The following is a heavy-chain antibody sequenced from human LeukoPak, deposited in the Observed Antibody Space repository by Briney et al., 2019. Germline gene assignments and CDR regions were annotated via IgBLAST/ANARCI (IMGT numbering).Heavy chain of an antibody. J-gene: IGHJ4*02. V-gene: IGHV3-30-3*01. CDR1: GFTFSSYA. Sequence: GGSLRLSCAASGFTFSSYAMHWVRQAPGEGLEWVAVISYDGSNKYYADSVKGRFTISRDNSKNTLYLQMNSLRAEDTAVYYCARGSSSPLDYWGQGTLVTVSS. D-gene: IGHD6-13*01. CDR2: ISYDGSNK. CDR3: ARGSSSPLDY.